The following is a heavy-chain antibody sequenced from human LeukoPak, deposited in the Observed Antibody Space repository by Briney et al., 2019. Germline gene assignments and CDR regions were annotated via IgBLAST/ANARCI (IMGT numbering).Heavy chain of an antibody. CDR1: GYTFTSYG. Sequence: AASVTVSCTASGYTFTSYGISWVRQAPGQGLEWMGGIIPIFGTANYAQKFQGRVTITADESTSTAYMELSSLRSEDTAVYYCASEGGSYYDWGQGTLVTVSS. D-gene: IGHD1-26*01. J-gene: IGHJ4*02. CDR3: ASEGGSYYD. V-gene: IGHV1-69*13. CDR2: IIPIFGTA.